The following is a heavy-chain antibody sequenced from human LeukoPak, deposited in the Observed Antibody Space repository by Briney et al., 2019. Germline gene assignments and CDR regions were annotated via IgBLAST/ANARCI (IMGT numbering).Heavy chain of an antibody. CDR1: GFTFDDSV. V-gene: IGHV3-20*04. CDR3: ALIVGATLVDY. J-gene: IGHJ4*02. D-gene: IGHD1-26*01. CDR2: INWNGGST. Sequence: GGSLRLSCAASGFTFDDSVMSWVRQAPGKGLEWVSGINWNGGSTGYADSVKGRFTISRDNSKNTLYLQMNSLRAEDTAVYYCALIVGATLVDYWGQGTLVTVSS.